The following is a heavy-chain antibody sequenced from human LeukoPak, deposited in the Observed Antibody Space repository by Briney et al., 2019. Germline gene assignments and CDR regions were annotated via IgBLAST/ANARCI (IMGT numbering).Heavy chain of an antibody. D-gene: IGHD6-13*01. CDR1: GYTFTSYD. CDR2: MNPNSGNT. V-gene: IGHV1-8*01. J-gene: IGHJ6*02. CDR3: AREGSSEYSSSWSNYYYGMDV. Sequence: ASVKVSCKASGYTFTSYDINWVRQAPGQGLEWMGWMNPNSGNTGYAQKFQGRVTMTRNTSISTAYMELSSLRSEDTAVYYCAREGSSEYSSSWSNYYYGMDVWGQGTTVTVSS.